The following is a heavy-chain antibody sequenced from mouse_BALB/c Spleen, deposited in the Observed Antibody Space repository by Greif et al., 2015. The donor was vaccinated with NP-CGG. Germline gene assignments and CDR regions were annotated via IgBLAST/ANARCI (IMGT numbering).Heavy chain of an antibody. D-gene: IGHD2-4*01. CDR1: GFSLTTYG. CDR3: ARAYDF. V-gene: IGHV2-9*02. Sequence: QVQLKESGPGLVAPSQSLSITCTVSGFSLTTYGVHWIRQPPGKGLGWLGIIWAGGNTSYNSALMPRLSISKDNSKSXVFLKMNSLQTDDTAMYYCARAYDFWGQGTLVTVSA. CDR2: IWAGGNT. J-gene: IGHJ3*01.